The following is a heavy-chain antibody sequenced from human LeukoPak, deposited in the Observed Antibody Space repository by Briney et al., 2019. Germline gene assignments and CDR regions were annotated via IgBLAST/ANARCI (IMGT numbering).Heavy chain of an antibody. D-gene: IGHD3-16*02. CDR1: GFTFSSYG. CDR2: ISYDGSNK. Sequence: GGSLRLSCAASGFTFSSYGVHWVRQAPGKGLEWVAVISYDGSNKYYADSVKGRFTISRDNSKNTLYLQMNSLRAEDTAVYYCARDKLFGGVIPYVDYWGQGTLVTVSS. J-gene: IGHJ4*02. CDR3: ARDKLFGGVIPYVDY. V-gene: IGHV3-30*03.